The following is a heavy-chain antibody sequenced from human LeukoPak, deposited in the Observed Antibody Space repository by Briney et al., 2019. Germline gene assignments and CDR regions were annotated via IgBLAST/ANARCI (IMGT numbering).Heavy chain of an antibody. D-gene: IGHD4-11*01. J-gene: IGHJ4*02. Sequence: PSETLSLTCTVSRGPIRTSRHYWGWIRQPPGKGLEWIGSMYYSGTTYYSPSLKSRVTISVDTSKDRFSLKLSSVTATDTAIYYCAAVTTIDYYIDFWGQGTLVTVSS. CDR1: RGPIRTSRHY. CDR2: MYYSGTT. CDR3: AAVTTIDYYIDF. V-gene: IGHV4-39*01.